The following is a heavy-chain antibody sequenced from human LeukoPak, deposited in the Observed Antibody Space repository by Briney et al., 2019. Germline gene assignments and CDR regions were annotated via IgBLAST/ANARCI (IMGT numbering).Heavy chain of an antibody. Sequence: SETLSLTCTVSGGSISSYYWSWIRLPPGKGLEWIGYIYYSGSTNYNPSLKSRVTISVDTSKNQFSLKLSSVTAADTAVYYCARGSLLKGMDVWGQGTTVTVSS. J-gene: IGHJ6*02. CDR2: IYYSGST. CDR1: GGSISSYY. CDR3: ARGSLLKGMDV. D-gene: IGHD2/OR15-2a*01. V-gene: IGHV4-59*01.